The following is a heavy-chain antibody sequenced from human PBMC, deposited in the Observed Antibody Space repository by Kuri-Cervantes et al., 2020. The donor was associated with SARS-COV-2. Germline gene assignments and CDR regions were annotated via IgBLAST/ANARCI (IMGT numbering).Heavy chain of an antibody. D-gene: IGHD1-14*01. J-gene: IGHJ1*01. CDR3: ARSGSGEPAEYFRH. CDR2: ISYSGST. V-gene: IGHV4-39*07. CDR1: GGSIRSNNYY. Sequence: SETLSLTCTVSGGSIRSNNYYWGWVRQPPGKGLEWIGSISYSGSTNYNPSLKSRVTISVDTSKNQFSLNLTSLTAADTAVYYCARSGSGEPAEYFRHWGQGTLVTVSS.